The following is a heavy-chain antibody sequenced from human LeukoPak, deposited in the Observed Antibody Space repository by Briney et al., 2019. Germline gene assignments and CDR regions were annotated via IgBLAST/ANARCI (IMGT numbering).Heavy chain of an antibody. Sequence: PSETLSLTCTVSGYSISSGYYWGWIRQPPGKGLEWIGSIYHSGSTYYNPSLKSRVTISVDTSKNQFSLKLSSVTAADTAVYYCARVSSIAAAGTLSPYYYYMDVWGKGTTVTVSS. CDR3: ARVSSIAAAGTLSPYYYYMDV. J-gene: IGHJ6*03. D-gene: IGHD6-13*01. CDR2: IYHSGST. CDR1: GYSISSGYY. V-gene: IGHV4-38-2*02.